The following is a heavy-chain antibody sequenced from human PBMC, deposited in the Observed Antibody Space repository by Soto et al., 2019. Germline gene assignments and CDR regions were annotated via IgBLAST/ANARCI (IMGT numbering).Heavy chain of an antibody. D-gene: IGHD4-17*01. CDR1: GYTFTSHD. V-gene: IGHV1-8*01. Sequence: QVQLVQSGAEVKKSGASVKVSCKASGYTFTSHDINWVRQATGQGLEWMGWMNPNSGNTGYAQKFQGRVTMTRNTSISTAYRELTSLRSEDTAVYYCARCDYGYYARFDYWGQGTLVTVSS. J-gene: IGHJ4*02. CDR2: MNPNSGNT. CDR3: ARCDYGYYARFDY.